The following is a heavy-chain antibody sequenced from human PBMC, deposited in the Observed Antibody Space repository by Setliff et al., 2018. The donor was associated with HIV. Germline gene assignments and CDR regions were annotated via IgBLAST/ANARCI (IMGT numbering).Heavy chain of an antibody. V-gene: IGHV4-39*01. CDR1: GGSISNSRYY. CDR3: ASRVYYYDSSGYFREEGFDP. CDR2: IYYSGST. Sequence: SETLSLTCTVSGGSISNSRYYWSWIRQPPGKGLAWIGSIYYSGSTYYNPSLKSRVTISVDTSKNQFSLKLSSVTAADAAVYYCASRVYYYDSSGYFREEGFDPWGQGTLGTVSS. D-gene: IGHD3-22*01. J-gene: IGHJ5*02.